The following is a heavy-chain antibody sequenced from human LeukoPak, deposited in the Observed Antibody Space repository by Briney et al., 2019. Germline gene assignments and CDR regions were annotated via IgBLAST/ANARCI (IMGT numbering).Heavy chain of an antibody. CDR3: ASQRGYSYGPDFDY. D-gene: IGHD5-18*01. CDR1: GGSISSSSYY. Sequence: SETLSLTCTVSGGSISSSSYYWGWIRQPPGKGLEWIGSIYYSGSTYYNPSLKSRVTISVETSKNQFSLKLSSVPAADTAVYYCASQRGYSYGPDFDYWGQGTLVTVSS. CDR2: IYYSGST. J-gene: IGHJ4*02. V-gene: IGHV4-39*01.